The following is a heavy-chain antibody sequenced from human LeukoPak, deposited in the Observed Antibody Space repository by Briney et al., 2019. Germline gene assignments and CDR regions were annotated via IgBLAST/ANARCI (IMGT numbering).Heavy chain of an antibody. D-gene: IGHD2-15*01. CDR3: AKDRRYCSGGSCYAGRSGYFDY. CDR1: GFTFSSYS. J-gene: IGHJ4*02. V-gene: IGHV3-23*01. Sequence: GGSLRLSYAASGFTFSSYSMNWVRQAPGKGLEWVSAISGSGGSTYYADSVKGRFTISRDNSKNTLYLQMNSLRAEDTAVYYCAKDRRYCSGGSCYAGRSGYFDYWGQGTLVTVSS. CDR2: ISGSGGST.